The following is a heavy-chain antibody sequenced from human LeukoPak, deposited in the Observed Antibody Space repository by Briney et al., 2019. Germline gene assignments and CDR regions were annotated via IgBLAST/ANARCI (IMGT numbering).Heavy chain of an antibody. CDR1: GGSISSSSYY. Sequence: SETLSLICTVSGGSISSSSYYWGWIRQPPGKGLEWIGCIYYSGSTYYNPSLKSRVTISVDTSKNQFSLKLSSVTAADTAVYYCASPSSIAAAGVDYWGQGTLVTVSS. V-gene: IGHV4-39*01. D-gene: IGHD6-13*01. CDR2: IYYSGST. CDR3: ASPSSIAAAGVDY. J-gene: IGHJ4*02.